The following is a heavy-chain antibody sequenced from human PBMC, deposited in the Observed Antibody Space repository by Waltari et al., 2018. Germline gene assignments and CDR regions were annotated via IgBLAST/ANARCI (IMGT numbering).Heavy chain of an antibody. V-gene: IGHV5-51*01. J-gene: IGHJ2*01. Sequence: EVQLVQSGAEVKKPGESLKISCKGSGYSFTSYWIGWVRQMPGKGLEWMGIIHPGSSDTRYSPSFQGQVTISADKSISTAYLQWSSLKASDTAMYYCARRAYDFWSGYYPNWYFDLWGRGTLVTVSS. D-gene: IGHD3-3*01. CDR2: IHPGSSDT. CDR3: ARRAYDFWSGYYPNWYFDL. CDR1: GYSFTSYW.